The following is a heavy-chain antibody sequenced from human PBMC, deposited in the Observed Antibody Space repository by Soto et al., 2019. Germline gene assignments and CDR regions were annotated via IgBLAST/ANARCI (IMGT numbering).Heavy chain of an antibody. CDR1: GFTFSSYG. CDR3: ARGGADLFFDY. CDR2: IWYDGSNK. Sequence: GGSLRLSCAASGFTFSSYGMHWVRQAPGKGLEWVAVIWYDGSNKYYADSVKGRFTISRDNSKNTLYLQMNSLRAEDTAVYYCARGGADLFFDYWGQGTLVTVSS. V-gene: IGHV3-33*01. J-gene: IGHJ4*02.